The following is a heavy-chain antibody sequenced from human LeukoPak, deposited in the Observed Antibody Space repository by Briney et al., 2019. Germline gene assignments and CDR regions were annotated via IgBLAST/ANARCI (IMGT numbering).Heavy chain of an antibody. J-gene: IGHJ5*02. Sequence: GESLNISCKGSGYSFTSYWIGWVRQMPGKGLEWMGIIYPGDSDTRYSPSFQGQVTISADKSISTAYLQWSSLKASDTAMYYCARLITMVRGVITFNWFDPWGQGTLVTVSS. V-gene: IGHV5-51*01. CDR1: GYSFTSYW. CDR3: ARLITMVRGVITFNWFDP. CDR2: IYPGDSDT. D-gene: IGHD3-10*01.